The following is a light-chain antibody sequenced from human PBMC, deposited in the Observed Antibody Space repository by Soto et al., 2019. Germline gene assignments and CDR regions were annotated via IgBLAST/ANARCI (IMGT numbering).Light chain of an antibody. CDR2: LNSDGSH. CDR3: PTWGTGSHVV. CDR1: SGHSSYA. J-gene: IGLJ2*01. V-gene: IGLV4-69*01. Sequence: QLVLTQSPSASASLGASVKLTCTLSSGHSSYAIAWHQQQPEKGPRYLMKLNSDGSHSKGDGIPDRFSGSSSGAERYLTISSLQSEDEADYYCPTWGTGSHVVFGGGTKVTVL.